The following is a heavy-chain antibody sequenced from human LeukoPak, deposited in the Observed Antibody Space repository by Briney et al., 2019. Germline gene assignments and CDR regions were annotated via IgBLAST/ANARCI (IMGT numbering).Heavy chain of an antibody. J-gene: IGHJ3*02. CDR1: VGSISSSSYY. D-gene: IGHD3-22*01. CDR2: IYYSGRT. CDR3: AGPISSGYYYVVIRDAFDI. V-gene: IGHV4-39*01. Sequence: PSETLSLTCTVSVGSISSSSYYWGWIRQPPGKGLEWSGSIYYSGRTYYNPSLKSRVTISVDTSKNQFSLKLRSVTAADTAVYYCAGPISSGYYYVVIRDAFDIWGQGTMVTVSS.